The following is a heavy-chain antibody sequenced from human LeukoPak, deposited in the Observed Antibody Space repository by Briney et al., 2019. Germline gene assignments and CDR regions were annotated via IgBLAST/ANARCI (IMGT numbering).Heavy chain of an antibody. CDR3: ASVGYYDSSGYPRGDAFDI. J-gene: IGHJ3*02. Sequence: PSETLSLTCAVYGGSFSGYYWSWIRQPPGKGLEWIGEINHSGSTNYNPSLKSRVTISVDTSKNQFSLKLTSVTVADTAIYYCASVGYYDSSGYPRGDAFDIWGQGTMVTVSS. CDR2: INHSGST. D-gene: IGHD3-22*01. V-gene: IGHV4-34*01. CDR1: GGSFSGYY.